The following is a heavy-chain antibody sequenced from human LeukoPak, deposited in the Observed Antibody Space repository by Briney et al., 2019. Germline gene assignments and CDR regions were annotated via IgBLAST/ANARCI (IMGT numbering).Heavy chain of an antibody. J-gene: IGHJ3*02. D-gene: IGHD4-11*01. CDR2: ITPNSGGP. CDR3: ARGGPHDYTAFDI. CDR1: GYTFIDYY. Sequence: GSVNVSCKPSGYTFIDYYINWVRQAPGQGLEGMGWITPNSGGPTYPQKLQRRFTMTSDPSVSTAYMDLSRLPSDDTAVYYCARGGPHDYTAFDIWGQGTMVTVSS. V-gene: IGHV1-2*02.